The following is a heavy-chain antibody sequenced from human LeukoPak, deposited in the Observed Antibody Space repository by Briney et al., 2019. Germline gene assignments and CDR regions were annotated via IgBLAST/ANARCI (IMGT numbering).Heavy chain of an antibody. CDR2: ISSSGSTI. Sequence: GGSLRLSCAASGFTFSDYYMSWLRQAPGKGLEWVSYISSSGSTIYYADSVKGRFTISRDNAKNSLYLQMNSLRAEDTAVYYCARAAAVSGAFRDNWFDPWGQGTLVTVSS. V-gene: IGHV3-11*04. CDR3: ARAAAVSGAFRDNWFDP. CDR1: GFTFSDYY. D-gene: IGHD6-13*01. J-gene: IGHJ5*02.